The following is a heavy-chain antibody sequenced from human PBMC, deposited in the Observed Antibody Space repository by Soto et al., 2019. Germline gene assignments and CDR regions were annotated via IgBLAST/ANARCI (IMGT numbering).Heavy chain of an antibody. Sequence: SETLSLTCTVSGGSISSYYWSWIRQPPGKGLEWIGYIYYSGSTNYNPSLKSRVTISVDTSKNQFSLKLSSVTAADTAVYYCARLYGFSGFDYGGQGTLVTVSS. CDR2: IYYSGST. CDR3: ARLYGFSGFDY. J-gene: IGHJ4*02. V-gene: IGHV4-59*08. CDR1: GGSISSYY. D-gene: IGHD6-25*01.